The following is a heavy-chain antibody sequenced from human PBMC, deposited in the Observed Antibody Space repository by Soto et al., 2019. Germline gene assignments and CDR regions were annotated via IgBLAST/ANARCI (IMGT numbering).Heavy chain of an antibody. Sequence: QVQLQESGPGLVKPSGTLSLTCAVSSGSITSSNWWSWVRQPPGKGLEWIGEVSHSGNTNYIPSLKSRVTISVDKSRNQFSLRPNSVTAADTAVYYCARNRYGGYDFDYWGQGTLVTVSS. D-gene: IGHD5-12*01. CDR1: SGSITSSNW. V-gene: IGHV4-4*02. CDR2: VSHSGNT. J-gene: IGHJ4*02. CDR3: ARNRYGGYDFDY.